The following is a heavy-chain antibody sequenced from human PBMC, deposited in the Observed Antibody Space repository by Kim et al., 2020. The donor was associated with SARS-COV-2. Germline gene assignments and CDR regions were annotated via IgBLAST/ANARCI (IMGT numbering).Heavy chain of an antibody. D-gene: IGHD6-19*01. CDR3: ARAERGGGWYYFDY. CDR2: IYSGGST. CDR1: GFTVSSNY. J-gene: IGHJ4*02. Sequence: GGSLRLSCAASGFTVSSNYMSWVRQAPGKGLEWVSVIYSGGSTYYADSVKGRFTISRDNSKNTLYLQMNSLRAEDTAVYYCARAERGGGWYYFDYWGQGTLVTVSS. V-gene: IGHV3-66*01.